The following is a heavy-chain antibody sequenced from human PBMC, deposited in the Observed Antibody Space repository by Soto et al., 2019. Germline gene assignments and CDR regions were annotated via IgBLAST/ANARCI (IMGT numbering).Heavy chain of an antibody. Sequence: SETLSLTCTVSGGSISSYYWSWIRQPPGKGLERIGYIYYSGSTNYNPSLKSRVTISVDTSKNQFSLKLSSVTAADTAVYYCARVVYYYGSGSSIIDYWGQGTLVTVSS. CDR2: IYYSGST. CDR1: GGSISSYY. CDR3: ARVVYYYGSGSSIIDY. J-gene: IGHJ4*02. D-gene: IGHD3-10*01. V-gene: IGHV4-59*01.